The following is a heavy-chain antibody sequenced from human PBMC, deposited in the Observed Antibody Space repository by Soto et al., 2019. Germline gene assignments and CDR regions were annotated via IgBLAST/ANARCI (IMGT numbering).Heavy chain of an antibody. V-gene: IGHV1-69*02. D-gene: IGHD6-6*01. Sequence: ASVKVSCKASGGTFSSYTISWVRQAPGQGLEWMGRIIPILGIANYAQKFQGRVTITADKSTSTAYMELSSLRSEDTAVYYCARSIRSSDWFDPWGQGTLVTVSS. J-gene: IGHJ5*02. CDR3: ARSIRSSDWFDP. CDR1: GGTFSSYT. CDR2: IIPILGIA.